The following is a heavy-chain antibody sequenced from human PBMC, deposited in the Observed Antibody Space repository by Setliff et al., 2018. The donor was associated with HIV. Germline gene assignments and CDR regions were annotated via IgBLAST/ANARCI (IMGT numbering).Heavy chain of an antibody. Sequence: ASVKVSCKASGYTFTSYDINWVRQATGQGLEWMGWMSPNSGNTGYAQKFQGRVTMTRNTSISTAYMELSSLRSEDTAVYYCARRITGLDAFDIWGQGTVVTVSS. D-gene: IGHD2-8*02. V-gene: IGHV1-8*02. CDR2: MSPNSGNT. J-gene: IGHJ3*02. CDR3: ARRITGLDAFDI. CDR1: GYTFTSYD.